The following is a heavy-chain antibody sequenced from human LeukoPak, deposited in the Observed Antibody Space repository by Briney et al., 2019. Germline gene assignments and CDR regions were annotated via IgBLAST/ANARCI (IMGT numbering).Heavy chain of an antibody. D-gene: IGHD1-14*01. V-gene: IGHV3-30*18. J-gene: IGHJ3*02. CDR3: AKPARTDAFDI. CDR2: ISYDGSNK. Sequence: GGSLRLSCAASGFTFSSYGMHWVRQAPGKGLEWVAVISYDGSNKYYADSVKGRFTISRDNSKNTLYLQMNSLRAEDTAVYYCAKPARTDAFDIWGQGTMITVSS. CDR1: GFTFSSYG.